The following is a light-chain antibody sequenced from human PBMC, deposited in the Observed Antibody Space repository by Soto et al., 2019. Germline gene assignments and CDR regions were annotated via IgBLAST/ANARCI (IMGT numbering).Light chain of an antibody. J-gene: IGLJ3*02. CDR3: SSYTSSSTPWV. Sequence: QSALTQPASVSGSPGQSITISCTGTSSNVGSYKLVSWYQQHPGKAPKLMIFEVNKRPSGVSNRFSGSKSGNTASLTISGLQAEDEADYYCSSYTSSSTPWVFGGGTKLTVL. V-gene: IGLV2-14*02. CDR1: SSNVGSYKL. CDR2: EVN.